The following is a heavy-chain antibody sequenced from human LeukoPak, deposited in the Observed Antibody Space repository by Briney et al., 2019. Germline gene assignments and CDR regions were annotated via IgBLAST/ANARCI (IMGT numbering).Heavy chain of an antibody. J-gene: IGHJ4*01. CDR3: ARDHEWGRAYFDY. Sequence: PGGSLRLSCAASGFTFSSYGMHWVRQAPGKGLGWVAVIWYDGSNEYCADSVKGRFTISRDNSKNTLYLQMNSLRAEDTAVYYCARDHEWGRAYFDYWGQGTLVTVSS. CDR2: IWYDGSNE. D-gene: IGHD1-26*01. CDR1: GFTFSSYG. V-gene: IGHV3-33*01.